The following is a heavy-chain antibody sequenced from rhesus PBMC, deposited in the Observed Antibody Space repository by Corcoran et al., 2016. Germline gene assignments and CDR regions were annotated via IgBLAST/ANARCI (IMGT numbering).Heavy chain of an antibody. V-gene: IGHV3-201*01. Sequence: EVQQVESGGGVVQPGGALRLSCEASGLTLVDCVTPWVRQAPGKALWCVSAISWYGGSTGYADSVKGRFTISRDNAKNSLYLQMDRLRAEDTALYYCAKDLANPDTEFDYWGQGVLVTVSS. D-gene: IGHD1-38*01. J-gene: IGHJ4*01. CDR3: AKDLANPDTEFDY. CDR1: GLTLVDCV. CDR2: ISWYGGST.